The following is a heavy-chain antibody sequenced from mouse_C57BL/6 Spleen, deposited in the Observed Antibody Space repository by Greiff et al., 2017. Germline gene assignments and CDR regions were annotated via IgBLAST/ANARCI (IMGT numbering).Heavy chain of an antibody. V-gene: IGHV1-54*01. J-gene: IGHJ3*01. CDR2: INPGSGGT. CDR3: ARSGYDGTWFAY. D-gene: IGHD2-2*01. CDR1: GYAFTNYL. Sequence: QVQLQQSGAELVRPGTSVKVSCKASGYAFTNYLIEWVKQRPGQGLEWIGVINPGSGGTNYNEKFKGKATLTADKSSSTAYMQLSSLTSEDSAVYFCARSGYDGTWFAYWGQGTLVTVSA.